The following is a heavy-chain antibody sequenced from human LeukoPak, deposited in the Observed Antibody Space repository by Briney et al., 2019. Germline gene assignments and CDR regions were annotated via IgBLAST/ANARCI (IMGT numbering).Heavy chain of an antibody. CDR2: IYPGDSDT. Sequence: GESLKISCKGSGYSFTSYWIGWERQMPGKGLEWMGIIYPGDSDTRYSPSFQGQVTISADKSISTAYLQWSSLKASDTAMYYCARQGQYSSGWYEGWFDPWGQGTLVTVSS. V-gene: IGHV5-51*01. CDR1: GYSFTSYW. J-gene: IGHJ5*02. CDR3: ARQGQYSSGWYEGWFDP. D-gene: IGHD6-19*01.